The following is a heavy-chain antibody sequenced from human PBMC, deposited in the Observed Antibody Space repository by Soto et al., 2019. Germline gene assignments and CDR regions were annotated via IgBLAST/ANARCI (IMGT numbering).Heavy chain of an antibody. CDR1: GFTFSTYG. CDR2: IWYDGNNK. V-gene: IGHV3-33*01. J-gene: IGHJ6*02. CDR3: ARAVEMATITYYYYHGMDV. Sequence: QVQLVESGGGVLQPGRSLRLSCAASGFTFSTYGMHWVRQAPGKGLEWVAIIWYDGNNKFYADSVKGRFTISRDNSKNTLYLRMHSLRVEDTAVYYCARAVEMATITYYYYHGMDVWGQGTTVTVSS. D-gene: IGHD5-12*01.